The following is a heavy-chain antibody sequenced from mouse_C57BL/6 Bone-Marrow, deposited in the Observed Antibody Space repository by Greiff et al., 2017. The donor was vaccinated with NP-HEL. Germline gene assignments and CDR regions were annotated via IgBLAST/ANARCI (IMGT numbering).Heavy chain of an antibody. CDR2: IYPGSGST. Sequence: QVHVKQPGAELVKPGASVKMSCKASGYTFTSYWITWVKQRPGQGLEWIGDIYPGSGSTNYNEKFKSKATLTVDTSSSTAYMQLSSLTSEDSAVYYCAHYYYRFAYWGPGTLVTVSA. CDR1: GYTFTSYW. J-gene: IGHJ3*01. D-gene: IGHD1-2*01. CDR3: AHYYYRFAY. V-gene: IGHV1-55*01.